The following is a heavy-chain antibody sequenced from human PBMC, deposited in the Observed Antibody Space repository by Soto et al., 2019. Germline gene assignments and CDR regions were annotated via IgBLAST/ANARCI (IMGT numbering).Heavy chain of an antibody. J-gene: IGHJ5*01. V-gene: IGHV3-23*01. D-gene: IGHD3-10*01. CDR2: IEGSGTIT. CDR1: GFMFSTTD. Sequence: QPGGSLRLSCAASGFMFSTTDMSWVRQAPGKGLEWVTTIEGSGTITYYADSVRGRFTISRDNSKNTVYLQMDSLTADDTAVYCCVKNSGWFNSWGQGTPVTVSS. CDR3: VKNSGWFNS.